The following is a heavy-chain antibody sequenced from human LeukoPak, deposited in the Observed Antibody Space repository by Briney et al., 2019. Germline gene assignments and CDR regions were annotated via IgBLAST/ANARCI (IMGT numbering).Heavy chain of an antibody. CDR3: AKDRWSSGWSIADDY. D-gene: IGHD6-19*01. CDR1: GFTFSRYA. J-gene: IGHJ4*02. Sequence: GGSLRLSCAASGFTFSRYAMSWVRQAPGKGLEWVSAMSVSGGPTYYADSVKGRFTISRHNSKNTLYLQLSSLRAEDTAIYYCAKDRWSSGWSIADDYWGQGTLVAVSS. CDR2: MSVSGGPT. V-gene: IGHV3-23*01.